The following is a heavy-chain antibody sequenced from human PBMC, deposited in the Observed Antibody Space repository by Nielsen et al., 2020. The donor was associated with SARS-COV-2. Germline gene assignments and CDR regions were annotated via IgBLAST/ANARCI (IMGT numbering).Heavy chain of an antibody. CDR3: ARELSYGDEPEDY. J-gene: IGHJ4*02. CDR1: GFTFSSYG. V-gene: IGHV3-33*01. D-gene: IGHD4-17*01. CDR2: IWYDGSNK. Sequence: GGSLRLSCAASGFTFSSYGMHWVRQAPGKGLEWVAVIWYDGSNKYYADSVKGRFTISRDNSKNTLYLQMNSLRAEDTAVYYCARELSYGDEPEDYWGQGTLVTVSS.